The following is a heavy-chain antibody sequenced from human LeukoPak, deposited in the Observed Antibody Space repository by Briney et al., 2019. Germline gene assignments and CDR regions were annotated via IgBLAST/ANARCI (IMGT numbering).Heavy chain of an antibody. Sequence: AAVKVSCKSSGYIYPSYGISWVRQAPAQGLEGMGWISAYNGNTHYAQKLQGRLTNTTHTSTHTLYIELRSLISDNTAVYYCAKDCFRRSGYPLYIWFDPWGQGTLVTVSS. CDR1: GYIYPSYG. CDR3: AKDCFRRSGYPLYIWFDP. D-gene: IGHD3-9*01. J-gene: IGHJ5*02. CDR2: ISAYNGNT. V-gene: IGHV1-18*01.